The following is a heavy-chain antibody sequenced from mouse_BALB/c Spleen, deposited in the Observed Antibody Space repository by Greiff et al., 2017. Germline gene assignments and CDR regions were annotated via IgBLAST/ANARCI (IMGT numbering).Heavy chain of an antibody. V-gene: IGHV5-12-1*01. CDR3: ARGELGRVSYAMDY. D-gene: IGHD4-1*01. CDR1: GFAFSSYD. CDR2: ISSGGGST. Sequence: EVHLVESGGGLVKPGGSLKLSCAASGFAFSSYDMSWVRQTPEKRLEWVAYISSGGGSTYYPDTVKGRFTISRDNAKNTLYLEMSSLRSEDTAMYYCARGELGRVSYAMDYWGQGTSVTVSS. J-gene: IGHJ4*01.